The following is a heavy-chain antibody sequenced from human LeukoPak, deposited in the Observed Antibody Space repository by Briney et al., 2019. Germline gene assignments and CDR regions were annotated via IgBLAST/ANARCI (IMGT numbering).Heavy chain of an antibody. CDR1: GGSFSGYY. D-gene: IGHD2-15*01. Sequence: SETLSLTCAVYGGSFSGYYWSWIRQPPGKGLEWIGEINHSGSTNYNPSLKSRVTISVDTSKNQFSLKLSSVTAADTAVYYCARVRNPTPDAFDIWGQGTMVTVSS. J-gene: IGHJ3*02. CDR2: INHSGST. CDR3: ARVRNPTPDAFDI. V-gene: IGHV4-34*01.